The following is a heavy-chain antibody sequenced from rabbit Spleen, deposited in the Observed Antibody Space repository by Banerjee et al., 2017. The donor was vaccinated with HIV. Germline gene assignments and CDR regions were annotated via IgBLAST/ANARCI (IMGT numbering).Heavy chain of an antibody. J-gene: IGHJ3*01. V-gene: IGHV1S45*01. CDR1: GIDFSTYYY. CDR2: ICAGSSDST. CDR3: ARDPVSAGSAYYDL. Sequence: QEQLEESGGGLVKPGGTLTLTCKASGIDFSTYYYMCWVRQAPGKGLEWIACICAGSSDSTYYASWAKGRFTISETSSTTVTLQMTSLTAADTATYFCARDPVSAGSAYYDLWGQGTLVTVS. D-gene: IGHD4-2*01.